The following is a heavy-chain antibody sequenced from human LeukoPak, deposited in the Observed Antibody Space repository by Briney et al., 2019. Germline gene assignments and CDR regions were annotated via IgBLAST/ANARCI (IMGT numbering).Heavy chain of an antibody. CDR2: ISYDGSNK. V-gene: IGHV3-30*18. CDR3: AKAEETVSWYYYDSSAALDY. Sequence: GGSLRLSCAASGFTFSSYGMHWVRQAPGKGLEWVAVISYDGSNKYYADSVKGRFTISRDNSRNTLYLQMNSLRAEDTAVYYCAKAEETVSWYYYDSSAALDYWGQGTLVTVSS. J-gene: IGHJ4*02. CDR1: GFTFSSYG. D-gene: IGHD3-22*01.